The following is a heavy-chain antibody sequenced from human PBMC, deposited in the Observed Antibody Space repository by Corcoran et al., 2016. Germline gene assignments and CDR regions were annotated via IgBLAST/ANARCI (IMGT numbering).Heavy chain of an antibody. CDR1: GFTFSSYW. CDR3: AGGDGGYGKWDY. Sequence: EVQLVESGGDLVQPGGSLRLSCAASGFTFSSYWLPWVRQAPGTGLVWVARISPDGSGTNYADSVKGRFTLSRDNAKNTVSLQMNRLRVEDTAVYDCAGGDGGYGKWDYWGLGTMVTVSS. J-gene: IGHJ4*02. D-gene: IGHD3-16*01. CDR2: ISPDGSGT. V-gene: IGHV3-74*01.